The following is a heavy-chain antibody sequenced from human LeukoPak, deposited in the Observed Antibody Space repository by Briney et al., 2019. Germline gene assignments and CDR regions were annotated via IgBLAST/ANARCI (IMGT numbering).Heavy chain of an antibody. CDR3: AKDAEMPISSNIDY. CDR1: GFTFSSYS. D-gene: IGHD5-24*01. CDR2: ISSSSSTI. Sequence: QAGGSLRLSCAASGFTFSSYSMNWVRQAPGKGLEWVSYISSSSSTIYYADSVKGRFTISRDNAKHSLYLQMNSLRAEDTALYYCAKDAEMPISSNIDYWGQGTLVTVSS. V-gene: IGHV3-48*01. J-gene: IGHJ4*02.